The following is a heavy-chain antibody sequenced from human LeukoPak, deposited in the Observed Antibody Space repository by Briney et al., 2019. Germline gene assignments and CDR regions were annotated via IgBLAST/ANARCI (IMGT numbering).Heavy chain of an antibody. CDR1: GGSISNYY. CDR3: ARRGLWWSVDY. D-gene: IGHD2-21*01. J-gene: IGHJ4*02. CDR2: IYYSGST. Sequence: SETLSLTCTVSGGSISNYYWSWIRQPPGKGLEWIGYIYYSGSTNYNPSLKSRVTISVDTSKNQFSLKLSSVTAADTAVYYCARRGLWWSVDYWGQGTLVTVSS. V-gene: IGHV4-59*12.